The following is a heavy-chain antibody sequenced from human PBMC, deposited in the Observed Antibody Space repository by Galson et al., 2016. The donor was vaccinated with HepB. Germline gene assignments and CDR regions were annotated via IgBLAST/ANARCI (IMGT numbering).Heavy chain of an antibody. V-gene: IGHV3-15*07. D-gene: IGHD5-24*01. CDR2: VKSKIEGGAT. Sequence: SLRLSCAASGFIFPNADMNWVRQAPGKGLEWVGRVKSKIEGGATDYSTPVKGRFTISRDDSQNTLFLQMDSLKTDDTGVYYCTTDHKSHSKEMSRYLLHYNYGMDVWGQGTTVIVSS. CDR3: TTDHKSHSKEMSRYLLHYNYGMDV. J-gene: IGHJ6*02. CDR1: GFIFPNAD.